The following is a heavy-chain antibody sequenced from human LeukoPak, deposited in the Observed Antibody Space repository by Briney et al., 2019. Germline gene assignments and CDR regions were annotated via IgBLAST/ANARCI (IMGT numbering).Heavy chain of an antibody. V-gene: IGHV3-33*08. CDR2: IWYDGSNK. Sequence: PGGSLRLSCAASGFTFSSYVMHWVRQAPGKGLEWVAVIWYDGSNKYYADSVKGRFTISRDNSKNTLYLQMNSLRAEDTAVYYCARDGVVGAYYFDYWGQGTLVTVSS. CDR3: ARDGVVGAYYFDY. J-gene: IGHJ4*02. CDR1: GFTFSSYV. D-gene: IGHD1-26*01.